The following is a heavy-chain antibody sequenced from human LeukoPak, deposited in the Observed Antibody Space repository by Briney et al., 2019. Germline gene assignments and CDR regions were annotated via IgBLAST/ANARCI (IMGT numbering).Heavy chain of an antibody. Sequence: GGSLRLSCAASGFTFSSYAMSWVRQAPGKGLEWVSYISSSSSTIYYADSVKGRFTISRDNSKNTLYLQMNSLRAEDTAVYYCAREGAYNFDYWGQGTLVTVSS. CDR3: AREGAYNFDY. D-gene: IGHD1-26*01. CDR1: GFTFSSYA. V-gene: IGHV3-48*01. J-gene: IGHJ4*02. CDR2: ISSSSSTI.